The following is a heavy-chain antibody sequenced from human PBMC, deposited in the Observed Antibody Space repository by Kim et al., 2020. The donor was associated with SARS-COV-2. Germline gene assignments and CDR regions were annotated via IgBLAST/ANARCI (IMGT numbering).Heavy chain of an antibody. D-gene: IGHD4-4*01. CDR2: IYSSGTT. V-gene: IGHV3-53*01. CDR3: ARDPLGDGYSFSDY. J-gene: IGHJ4*02. Sequence: GGSLRLSCAASELTVSRNHRNWVRQAPGKGLEWVSVIYSSGTTSYADSVKGRFTISRDSSKNTVNLQMNSLRADDTAVYYCARDPLGDGYSFSDYWGQGT. CDR1: ELTVSRNH.